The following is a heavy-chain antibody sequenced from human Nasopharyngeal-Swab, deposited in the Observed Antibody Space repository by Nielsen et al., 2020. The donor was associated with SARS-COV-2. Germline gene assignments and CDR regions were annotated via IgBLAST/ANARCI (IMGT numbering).Heavy chain of an antibody. Sequence: GGSLRLSCAASGFTFSSYSMNWVRQAPGKGLEWVSSISSSSSYIYYADSVKGRFTISRDNAKNSLYLQMNSLRAEDTAVYYCARDGSDYDFWSAYFMDVWGQGTTVTVSS. J-gene: IGHJ6*02. CDR2: ISSSSSYI. CDR1: GFTFSSYS. V-gene: IGHV3-21*01. CDR3: ARDGSDYDFWSAYFMDV. D-gene: IGHD3-3*01.